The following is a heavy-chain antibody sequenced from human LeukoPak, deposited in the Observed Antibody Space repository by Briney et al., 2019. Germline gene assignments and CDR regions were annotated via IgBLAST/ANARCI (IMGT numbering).Heavy chain of an antibody. D-gene: IGHD3-3*01. CDR2: IYYSGST. CDR1: GGSISCSSYY. V-gene: IGHV4-39*01. CDR3: ARPRGIRFLETPYNWFDP. Sequence: PSETLSLTCTVPGGSISCSSYYWGWIRQPPGKGLEWPGSIYYSGSTYYSPSLKSRVTISVDTSNNQYAQKLSSLTAADTAVYYCARPRGIRFLETPYNWFDPWGQGTLVTVSS. J-gene: IGHJ5*02.